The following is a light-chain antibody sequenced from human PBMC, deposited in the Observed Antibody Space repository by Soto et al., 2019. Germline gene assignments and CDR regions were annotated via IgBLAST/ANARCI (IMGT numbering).Light chain of an antibody. V-gene: IGKV3-11*01. CDR3: QQRSNWPYT. CDR1: QSVSSY. CDR2: DAS. Sequence: EIVLTQSPATLSLSPGERATLSCRASQSVSSYLAWYQQNPXQAPRLLIYDASNRATGIPARFSGSGSGTDFTLTISSLEPEDFAVYYCQQRSNWPYTFGQGTKLEIK. J-gene: IGKJ2*01.